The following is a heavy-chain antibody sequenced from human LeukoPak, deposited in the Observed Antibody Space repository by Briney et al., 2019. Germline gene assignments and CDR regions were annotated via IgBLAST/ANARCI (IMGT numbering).Heavy chain of an antibody. CDR1: GFTFSSYA. D-gene: IGHD3-22*01. CDR2: ISGSGGST. Sequence: QPGGSLRLSCAASGFTFSSYAMSWVRQAPGKGLEWVSAISGSGGSTYYADSVKGRFTISRDNAKNSLYLQMNNLRAEDTAVYYCARDRALYDRSGYYYTEDDYWGQGTLVTVSS. CDR3: ARDRALYDRSGYYYTEDDY. V-gene: IGHV3-23*01. J-gene: IGHJ4*02.